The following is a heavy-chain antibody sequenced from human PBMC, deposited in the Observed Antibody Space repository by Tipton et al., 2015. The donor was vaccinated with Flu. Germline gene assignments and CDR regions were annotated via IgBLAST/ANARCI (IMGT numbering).Heavy chain of an antibody. V-gene: IGHV4-59*08. Sequence: TLSLTCTVSGGSISSYYWSWIRQPPGKGLEWIGYIYYSGSTNYNPSLKSRVTISVDTSKNQFSLKLSSVTAADTAVYYCARHVKFTVTYPFYYYYGMDVWGQGTTVTVSS. CDR1: GGSISSYY. CDR2: IYYSGST. D-gene: IGHD4-17*01. J-gene: IGHJ6*02. CDR3: ARHVKFTVTYPFYYYYGMDV.